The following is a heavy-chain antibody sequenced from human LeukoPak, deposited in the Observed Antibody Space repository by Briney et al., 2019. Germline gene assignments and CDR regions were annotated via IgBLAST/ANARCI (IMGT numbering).Heavy chain of an antibody. Sequence: GASLQISCKGSGYRFTSYWIGWVRQMPGKGLEWMGIIYPGDSDTRYSPSFQGQVTISADKSISTAYLQWSSLKASDTAMYYCARHSSVRGDYFDYWGQGTLVTVSS. V-gene: IGHV5-51*01. CDR1: GYRFTSYW. D-gene: IGHD3-10*02. CDR3: ARHSSVRGDYFDY. CDR2: IYPGDSDT. J-gene: IGHJ4*02.